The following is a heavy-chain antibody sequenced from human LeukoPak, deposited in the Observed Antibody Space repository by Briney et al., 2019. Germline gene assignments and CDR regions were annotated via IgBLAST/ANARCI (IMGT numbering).Heavy chain of an antibody. CDR3: AREPYSTSSDRHGRTFDY. D-gene: IGHD6-6*01. V-gene: IGHV1-2*06. J-gene: IGHJ4*02. CDR2: IHSNSEGE. CDR1: GYTFTDHY. Sequence: ASVKVSCKASGYTFTDHYIHWVRQAPGQGPEWMGQIHSNSEGEKYAQEFQGRITVLRDTSINTIYMELTSLTSDDTAVYYCAREPYSTSSDRHGRTFDYWGQGTLVTISS.